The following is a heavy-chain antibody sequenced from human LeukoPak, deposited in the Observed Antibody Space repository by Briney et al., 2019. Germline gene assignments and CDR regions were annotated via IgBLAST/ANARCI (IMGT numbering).Heavy chain of an antibody. J-gene: IGHJ4*02. CDR2: ISSSSSYI. V-gene: IGHV3-21*01. D-gene: IGHD6-13*01. CDR1: GFTFSSYS. CDR3: ARVQRIAAAGIFDY. Sequence: PGGSLRLSCAASGFTFSSYSMNRVRQAPGKGLEWVSSISSSSSYIYYADSVKGRFTISRDNAKNSLYLQMNSLRAEDTAVYYCARVQRIAAAGIFDYWGQGTLVTVSS.